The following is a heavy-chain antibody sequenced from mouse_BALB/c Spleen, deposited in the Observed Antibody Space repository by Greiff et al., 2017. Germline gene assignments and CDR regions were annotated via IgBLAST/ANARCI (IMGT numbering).Heavy chain of an antibody. CDR1: GYSITSDYA. Sequence: EVQLQESGPGLVKPSQSLSLTCTVTGYSITSDYAWNWIRQFPGNKLEWMGYISYSGSTSYNPSLKSRISITRDTSKNQFFLQLNSVTTEDTATYYCARGPYDGYAMDYWGQGTSVTVSS. CDR3: ARGPYDGYAMDY. V-gene: IGHV3-2*02. CDR2: ISYSGST. J-gene: IGHJ4*01. D-gene: IGHD2-3*01.